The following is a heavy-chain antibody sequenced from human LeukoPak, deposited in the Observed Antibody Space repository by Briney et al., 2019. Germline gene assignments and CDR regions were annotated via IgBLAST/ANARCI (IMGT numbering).Heavy chain of an antibody. CDR1: GGTFSSYG. V-gene: IGHV1-18*01. CDR3: ARDLAVAGTWDY. D-gene: IGHD6-19*01. J-gene: IGHJ4*02. Sequence: GSSVKVSCKASGGTFSSYGISWVRQAPGQGLEWMGWISAYNGNTNYAQKLQGRVTMTTDTSTSTAYMELRSLRSDDTAVYYCARDLAVAGTWDYWGQGTLVTVSS. CDR2: ISAYNGNT.